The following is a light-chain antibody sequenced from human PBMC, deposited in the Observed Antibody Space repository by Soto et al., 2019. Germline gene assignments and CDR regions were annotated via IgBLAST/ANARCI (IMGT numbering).Light chain of an antibody. CDR3: QQYDSSPWT. Sequence: EIVMTQSPPTLSVSPGERGTLSCRASQSVSNYLAWYQQKPGQAPRLLIYDTSSRATGTPDRFSGSGSGTDFTLTISRLEPEDFAVYYCQQYDSSPWTFGQGTKVDIK. CDR1: QSVSNY. CDR2: DTS. J-gene: IGKJ1*01. V-gene: IGKV3-20*01.